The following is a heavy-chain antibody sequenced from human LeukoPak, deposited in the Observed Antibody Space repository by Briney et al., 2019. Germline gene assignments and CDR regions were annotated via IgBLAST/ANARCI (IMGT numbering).Heavy chain of an antibody. CDR2: IKQDGSEK. Sequence: GGSLRLSCAASGFTFNTYWMSWVRQAPGKGLEWVANIKQDGSEKYDVDSVKGRFTISRDNAQNSLYLQMNSLRAEDTAVYYCARGGDYLDYWGQGDLVTVSS. V-gene: IGHV3-7*01. CDR3: ARGGDYLDY. J-gene: IGHJ4*02. CDR1: GFTFNTYW.